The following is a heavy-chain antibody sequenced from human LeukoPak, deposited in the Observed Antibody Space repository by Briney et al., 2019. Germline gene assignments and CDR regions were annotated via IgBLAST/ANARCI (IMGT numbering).Heavy chain of an antibody. CDR3: ARAGMAARRFWFDP. Sequence: SETLSLTCTVSVGSISSGSYYWSWIRQPPGKGLEWIGRIYTSGSTNYNPSLKSRVTISVDTSKNQFSLKLSSVTAADTAVYYCARAGMAARRFWFDPWGQGTLVTVSS. CDR1: VGSISSGSYY. V-gene: IGHV4-61*02. J-gene: IGHJ5*02. CDR2: IYTSGST. D-gene: IGHD6-6*01.